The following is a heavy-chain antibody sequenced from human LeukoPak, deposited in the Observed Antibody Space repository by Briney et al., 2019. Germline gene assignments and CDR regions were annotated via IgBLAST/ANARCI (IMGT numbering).Heavy chain of an antibody. CDR1: GFTFSSYA. J-gene: IGHJ4*02. V-gene: IGHV3-30-3*01. CDR3: ARDLDTAMVLVDY. CDR2: ISYDGSNK. D-gene: IGHD5-18*01. Sequence: GRSLRLSCAASGFTFSSYAMHWVRQAPGKGLEWVAVISYDGSNKYYADSVKGRFTISRDNSKNTLYLQMNSLRAEDTAVYYCARDLDTAMVLVDYWGQGTLVTVSS.